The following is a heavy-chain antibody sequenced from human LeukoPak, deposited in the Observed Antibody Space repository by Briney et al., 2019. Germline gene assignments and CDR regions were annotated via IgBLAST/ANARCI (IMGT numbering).Heavy chain of an antibody. J-gene: IGHJ5*02. CDR1: GISISISHYY. V-gene: IGHV4-39*01. D-gene: IGHD1-26*01. CDR3: ARSWRGIKYNGSYDWFDP. Sequence: SETLSLTCTVSGISISISHYYWGWIRQSPGKGLEWIGNIYYSGSTYYNPSLKSRVTISVDTSKNQFSLKLSSVTAADTALYYCARSWRGIKYNGSYDWFDPWGQGTLVIVSS. CDR2: IYYSGST.